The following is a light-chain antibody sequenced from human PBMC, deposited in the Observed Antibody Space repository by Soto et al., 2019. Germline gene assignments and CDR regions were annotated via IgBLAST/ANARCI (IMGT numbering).Light chain of an antibody. Sequence: QSALTQPPSASGSPGQSVTISCTGSSSDVGGYNFVSWYQLHPGKAPKLMIYEVNRRPSGVPDRFSCSKSGNTASLTVSGLQAEDEADYYCTSYAGSNDLGVVFGGGTKLTVL. V-gene: IGLV2-8*01. CDR1: SSDVGGYNF. CDR2: EVN. J-gene: IGLJ2*01. CDR3: TSYAGSNDLGVV.